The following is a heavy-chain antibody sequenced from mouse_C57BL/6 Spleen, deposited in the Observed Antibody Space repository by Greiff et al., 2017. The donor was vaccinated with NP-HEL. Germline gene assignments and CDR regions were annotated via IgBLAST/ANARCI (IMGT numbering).Heavy chain of an antibody. V-gene: IGHV1-26*01. D-gene: IGHD2-3*01. CDR1: GYTFTDYY. Sequence: VQLQQSGPELVKPGASVKISCKASGYTFTDYYMNWVKQSHGKSLEWIGDINPNNGGTSYNQKFKGKATLTVDKSSSTAYMELRSLTSEDSAVYYCARLDTTDYWGQGTTLTVSS. CDR2: INPNNGGT. J-gene: IGHJ2*01. CDR3: ARLDTTDY.